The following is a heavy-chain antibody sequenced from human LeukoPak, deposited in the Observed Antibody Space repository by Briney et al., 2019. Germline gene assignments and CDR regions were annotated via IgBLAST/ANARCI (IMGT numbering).Heavy chain of an antibody. D-gene: IGHD3-10*01. Sequence: SETLSLTCTGSGVFMGTSSYSWGWIRQPPGKGLEWIVRTYYSGSTYYNPSLKRRVTISVDTSKNEFSLKLSSVPAADTAVYFCARSAYYGSGSYWDYYYYMDVWGKGTTVTVSS. J-gene: IGHJ6*03. CDR3: ARSAYYGSGSYWDYYYYMDV. CDR1: GVFMGTSSYS. V-gene: IGHV4-39*01. CDR2: TYYSGST.